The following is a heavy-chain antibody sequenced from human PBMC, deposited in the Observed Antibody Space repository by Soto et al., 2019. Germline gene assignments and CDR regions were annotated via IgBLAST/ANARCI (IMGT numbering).Heavy chain of an antibody. CDR3: ARESSLRGVPNHY. CDR2: IIPILGIA. Sequence: SVKVSCKASGGTFSSYTISWVRQAPGQGLEWMGRIIPILGIANYAQKFQGRVTITADKSTSTAYMELSSLRSEDTAVYYFARESSLRGVPNHYWGQAILVSVSA. V-gene: IGHV1-69*04. D-gene: IGHD3-10*01. CDR1: GGTFSSYT. J-gene: IGHJ4*02.